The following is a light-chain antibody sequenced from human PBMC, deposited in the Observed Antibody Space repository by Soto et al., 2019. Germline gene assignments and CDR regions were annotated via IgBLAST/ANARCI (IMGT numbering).Light chain of an antibody. CDR3: SSYTSSSTPYYV. Sequence: QSVLTQPASVSGSPGQSITISCTGTISDVGGYNYVSWYQQHPGKAPKLIIYEVSNRPSGFSNRFSGSKSGNTASLTISGLQSEDESDYYCSSYTSSSTPYYVFGTGTKLPVL. V-gene: IGLV2-14*01. CDR1: ISDVGGYNY. J-gene: IGLJ1*01. CDR2: EVS.